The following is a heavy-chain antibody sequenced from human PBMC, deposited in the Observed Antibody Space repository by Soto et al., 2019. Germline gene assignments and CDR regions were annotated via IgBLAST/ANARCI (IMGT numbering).Heavy chain of an antibody. CDR2: INHSGRT. V-gene: IGHV4-34*01. D-gene: IGHD2-2*01. CDR3: ARGDQLLQGAYYYCGMDV. J-gene: IGHJ6*02. CDR1: GGSFSGYY. Sequence: SETLSLTCAVYGGSFSGYYWSWIRQPPGKGLEWIGEINHSGRTNYNPSLKSRVTISVDTSKNQFSLKLSSVTAADTAVYYCARGDQLLQGAYYYCGMDVWGQGTTVIVAS.